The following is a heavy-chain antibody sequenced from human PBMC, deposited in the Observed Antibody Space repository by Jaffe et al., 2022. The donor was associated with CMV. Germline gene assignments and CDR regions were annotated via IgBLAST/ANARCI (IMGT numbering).Heavy chain of an antibody. V-gene: IGHV3-15*01. CDR1: GFTFSNAW. CDR3: TTERFTIFGVVNWFDP. D-gene: IGHD3-3*01. Sequence: EVQLVESGGGLVKPGGSLRLSCAASGFTFSNAWMSWVRQAPGKGLEWVGRIKSKTDGGTTDYAAPVKGRFTISRDDSKNTLYLQMNSLKTEDTAVYYCTTERFTIFGVVNWFDPWGQGTLVTVSS. J-gene: IGHJ5*02. CDR2: IKSKTDGGTT.